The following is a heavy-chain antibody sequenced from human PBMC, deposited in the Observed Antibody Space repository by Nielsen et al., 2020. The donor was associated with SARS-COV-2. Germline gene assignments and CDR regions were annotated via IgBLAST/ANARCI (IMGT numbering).Heavy chain of an antibody. Sequence: GGSLRLSCAASGFSLSNYWMSWVRQAPGKGLEWVANIRQDGSEKYYVDAVKGRFTISRDNAKNSLYLQMNSLRAEDTAVYYCARERGSRSMDVWGQGTTFTVSS. J-gene: IGHJ6*02. CDR1: GFSLSNYW. CDR3: ARERGSRSMDV. D-gene: IGHD3-10*01. V-gene: IGHV3-7*03. CDR2: IRQDGSEK.